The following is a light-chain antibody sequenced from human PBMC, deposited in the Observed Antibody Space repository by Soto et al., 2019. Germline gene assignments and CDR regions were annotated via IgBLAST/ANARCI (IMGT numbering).Light chain of an antibody. CDR1: QSVDRSD. V-gene: IGKV3-20*01. CDR2: STS. Sequence: VLTQSPGTLSLSPGERATLSCRASQSVDRSDIAWYQQKPGQAPRLLIYSTSIRAAGIPDRFSVSGSGTDFSLTISRLEPEDXAVYXXXHFGRSPLTFGGGTKVEIK. CDR3: XHFGRSPLT. J-gene: IGKJ4*01.